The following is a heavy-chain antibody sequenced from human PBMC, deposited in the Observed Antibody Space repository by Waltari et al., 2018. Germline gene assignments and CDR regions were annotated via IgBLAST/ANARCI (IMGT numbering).Heavy chain of an antibody. V-gene: IGHV3-23*01. CDR3: AKGSYNWNYPYYFDY. D-gene: IGHD1-7*01. CDR1: GFTFSSYA. J-gene: IGHJ4*02. CDR2: ISGSGGST. Sequence: EVQLLESGGGLVQPGGSLRLSCAASGFTFSSYAMRWVRPAPGKGLEWVSAISGSGGSTYYADSVKGRFTISRDNSKNTLYLQMNSLRAEDTAVYYCAKGSYNWNYPYYFDYWGQGTLVTVSS.